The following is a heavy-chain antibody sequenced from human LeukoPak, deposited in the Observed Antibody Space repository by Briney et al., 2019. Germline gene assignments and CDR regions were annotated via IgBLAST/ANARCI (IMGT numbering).Heavy chain of an antibody. Sequence: GWSLRLSCAASGLTFSTYPMNWVRHAPGKGLEWESSISGSGGSTYYADSVKGRFTISRDNSKNTVYLQMNSLRVEDTAVYYCAKAGASSGYYARHFDNWGQGTLVTVSS. CDR1: GLTFSTYP. V-gene: IGHV3-23*01. D-gene: IGHD3-22*01. CDR2: ISGSGGST. J-gene: IGHJ4*02. CDR3: AKAGASSGYYARHFDN.